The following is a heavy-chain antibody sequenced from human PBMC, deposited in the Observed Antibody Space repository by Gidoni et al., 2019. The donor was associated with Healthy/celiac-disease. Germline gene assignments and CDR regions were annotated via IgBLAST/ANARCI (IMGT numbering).Heavy chain of an antibody. J-gene: IGHJ6*02. CDR1: GGSISSYY. Sequence: QVQLQESGPGLVKPSETLSLTCTVSGGSISSYYWSWIRQPAGKGREWIGRIYTSGSPNYNPSLKSRVTMSVDTSKNQFSLKLSSVTAADTAVYYCARVPYGAGATSYYYYGMDVWGQGTTVTVSS. CDR2: IYTSGSP. CDR3: ARVPYGAGATSYYYYGMDV. V-gene: IGHV4-4*07. D-gene: IGHD2-8*01.